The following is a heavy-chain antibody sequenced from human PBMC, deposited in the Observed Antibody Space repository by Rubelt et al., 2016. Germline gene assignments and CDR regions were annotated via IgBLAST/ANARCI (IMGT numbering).Heavy chain of an antibody. CDR2: INPTDSET. Sequence: EVQLVQSGAEVKKPGESLKISCRGSGYTFTNNWITWVRQMHGKGLEWMGRINPTDSETNSSPTFQGHVTISADKSISTAYLHWNSLKASDSAIYYCTRGHGWTDYWGQGTLVTVSS. CDR1: GYTFTNNW. J-gene: IGHJ4*02. D-gene: IGHD6-19*01. CDR3: TRGHGWTDY. V-gene: IGHV5-10-1*01.